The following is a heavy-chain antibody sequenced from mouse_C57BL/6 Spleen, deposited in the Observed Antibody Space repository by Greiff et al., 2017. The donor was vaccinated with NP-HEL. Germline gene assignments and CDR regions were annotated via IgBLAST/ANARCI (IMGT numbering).Heavy chain of an antibody. CDR1: GYTFTDYY. V-gene: IGHV1-19*01. CDR3: ARGIELLRYFDY. J-gene: IGHJ2*01. CDR2: INPYNGGT. Sequence: VQLQQSGPVLVKPGASVKMSCKASGYTFTDYYMNWVKQSHGKSLEWIGVINPYNGGTSYNQKFKGKATLTVDKSSSTAYMELNSLTSEDSAVYYCARGIELLRYFDYWGQGTTLTVSS. D-gene: IGHD1-1*01.